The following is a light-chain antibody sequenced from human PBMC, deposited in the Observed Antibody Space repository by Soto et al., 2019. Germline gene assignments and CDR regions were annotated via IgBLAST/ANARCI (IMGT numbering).Light chain of an antibody. CDR2: EAS. Sequence: QSVLTQPASVSGSPGQSITISCTGTSSDVGSRNLVSWYQQHPGKAPKLIIFEASKRPSGVSNRFSGSKSGSTASLTISGLQAEDEADYYCCSHAGGSTYVFGTGTKVTVL. V-gene: IGLV2-23*01. J-gene: IGLJ1*01. CDR1: SSDVGSRNL. CDR3: CSHAGGSTYV.